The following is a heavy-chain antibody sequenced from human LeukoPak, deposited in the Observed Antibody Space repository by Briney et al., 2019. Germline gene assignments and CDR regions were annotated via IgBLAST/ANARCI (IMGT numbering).Heavy chain of an antibody. CDR3: ARGPNSNWSGLDF. Sequence: PGGSLRLSCAASGLTFSSHWMHWVRQAPGRGLVWVSRISPTGSTTSYADSVKGRFTVSRDNAKNTLYLQVNNLRADDTAVYYCARGPNSNWSGLDFWGQGTLLTVSS. CDR2: ISPTGSTT. D-gene: IGHD6-6*01. V-gene: IGHV3-74*01. J-gene: IGHJ4*02. CDR1: GLTFSSHW.